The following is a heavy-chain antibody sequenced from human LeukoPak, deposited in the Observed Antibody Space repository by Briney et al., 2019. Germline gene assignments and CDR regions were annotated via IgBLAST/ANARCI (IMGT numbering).Heavy chain of an antibody. CDR1: GFTFSSYA. J-gene: IGHJ4*02. CDR3: AKDARITMVRGSNNEFDY. Sequence: GGSLRLSCAASGFTFSSYAMSWARQAPGKGLEWVSAISGSGCSTYYADSVKSRFTISRDNSKNTLYLQMNSLRAEDTAVYYCAKDARITMVRGSNNEFDYWGQGTLVTVSS. V-gene: IGHV3-23*01. CDR2: ISGSGCST. D-gene: IGHD3-10*01.